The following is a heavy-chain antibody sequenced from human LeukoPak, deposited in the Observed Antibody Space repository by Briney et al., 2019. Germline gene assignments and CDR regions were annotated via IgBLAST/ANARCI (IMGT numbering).Heavy chain of an antibody. CDR1: GYSISSGYY. Sequence: SETLSLTCTVSGYSISSGYYWGWIRQPPGKGLEWIGSIYYSGSTYYNPSLKSRVTISVDTSKNQFSLKLSSVTVADTAVYYCAGGSGSYDYWGQGTLVTVSS. V-gene: IGHV4-38-2*02. D-gene: IGHD3-10*01. CDR3: AGGSGSYDY. CDR2: IYYSGST. J-gene: IGHJ4*02.